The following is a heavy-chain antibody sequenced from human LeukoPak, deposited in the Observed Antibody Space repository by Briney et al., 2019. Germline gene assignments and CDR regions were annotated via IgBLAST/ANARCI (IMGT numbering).Heavy chain of an antibody. CDR1: GFTVRNNY. V-gene: IGHV3-66*01. CDR3: ARGSLGIAASFHK. Sequence: SGGPLTLSCAASGFTVRNNYMSWVRPAPAKELDWVSTIYSGGSTYYADSVKGRFTISRDISKYTLYLQMNSLRAEDTAVYYCARGSLGIAASFHKWGQGTLVTVSS. CDR2: IYSGGST. J-gene: IGHJ4*02. D-gene: IGHD6-13*01.